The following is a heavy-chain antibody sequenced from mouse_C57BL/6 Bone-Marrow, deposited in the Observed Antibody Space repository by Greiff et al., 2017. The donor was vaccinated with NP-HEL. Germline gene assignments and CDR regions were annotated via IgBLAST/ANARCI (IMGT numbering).Heavy chain of an antibody. CDR2: INPNNGGT. CDR1: GYTFTDYN. D-gene: IGHD1-3*01. V-gene: IGHV1-18*01. J-gene: IGHJ3*01. CDR3: AREYSTEAWFAY. Sequence: VQLQQSGPELVKPGASVKIPCKASGYTFTDYNMDWVKQSHGKSLEWIGDINPNNGGTIYNQKFKGKATLTVDNSSSTAYMKLRSLTSEDTAVYYCAREYSTEAWFAYWGQGTLVTVSA.